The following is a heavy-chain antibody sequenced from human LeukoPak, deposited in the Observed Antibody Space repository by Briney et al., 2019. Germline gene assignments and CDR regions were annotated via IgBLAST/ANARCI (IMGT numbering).Heavy chain of an antibody. CDR3: AREQDDPPLGAFDI. CDR2: ISAYNGNT. D-gene: IGHD3-3*01. CDR1: GYTFTSYG. J-gene: IGHJ3*02. Sequence: ASVKVSCKASGYTFTSYGISCVRQAPGQGLEWMGWISAYNGNTNYAQKLQGRVTMTTDTSTSTAYMELRSLRSDDTAVYYCAREQDDPPLGAFDIWGQGTMVTVSS. V-gene: IGHV1-18*01.